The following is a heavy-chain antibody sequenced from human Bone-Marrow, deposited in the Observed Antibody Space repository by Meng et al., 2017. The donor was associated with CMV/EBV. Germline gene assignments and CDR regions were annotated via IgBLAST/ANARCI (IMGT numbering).Heavy chain of an antibody. CDR1: GGTFSSYA. D-gene: IGHD3-22*01. CDR3: ARAGGYYDGSGYYYGRSWFDP. Sequence: SVKVSCKASGGTFSSYAISWVRQAPGQGLEWMGGIIPIFGTANYAQKFQGRVTITTDESTSTAYMELSSLRSEDTAVYYCARAGGYYDGSGYYYGRSWFDPWGQGTLVTVSS. J-gene: IGHJ5*02. V-gene: IGHV1-69*05. CDR2: IIPIFGTA.